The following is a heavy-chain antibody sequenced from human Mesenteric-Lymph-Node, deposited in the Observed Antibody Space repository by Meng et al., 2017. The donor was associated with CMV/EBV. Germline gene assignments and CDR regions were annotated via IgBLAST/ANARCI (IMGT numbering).Heavy chain of an antibody. CDR3: TRDGRWFGELLIYYYYGMDV. J-gene: IGHJ6*02. V-gene: IGHV3-15*01. D-gene: IGHD3-10*01. Sequence: GESLKISCAASGFTFSSAWISWFRQAPSKGLEWVGRIKSKTSGETTDFAAPVKGRFTISRDDSKTTVYLQMNSLKTEDTAVYYCTRDGRWFGELLIYYYYGMDVWGQGTTVTVSS. CDR1: GFTFSSAW. CDR2: IKSKTSGETT.